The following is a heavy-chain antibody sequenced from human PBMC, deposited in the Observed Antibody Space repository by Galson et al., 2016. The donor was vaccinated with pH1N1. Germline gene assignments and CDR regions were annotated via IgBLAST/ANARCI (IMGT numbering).Heavy chain of an antibody. CDR2: IRFDENNN. V-gene: IGHV3-30*02. CDR1: GFNFSTYG. Sequence: SLRLSCAASGFNFSTYGMHWVRQAPGKGLEWVAFIRFDENNNYYADSVKGRFTISRDSSKNMLYLQMNSLRAEDTAVYYCAKDRAANYGDYWDYWDQGTLVTVSS. CDR3: AKDRAANYGDYWDY. J-gene: IGHJ4*02. D-gene: IGHD4-17*01.